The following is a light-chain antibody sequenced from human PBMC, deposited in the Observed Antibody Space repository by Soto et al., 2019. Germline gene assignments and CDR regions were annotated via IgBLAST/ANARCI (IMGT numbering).Light chain of an antibody. CDR3: QQANSFPWT. V-gene: IGKV1-12*01. J-gene: IGKJ1*01. CDR1: QGIGSW. CDR2: GAL. Sequence: DIQMTQSPSSVSASIGDRVTITCRASQGIGSWLAWYQQKPGKAPKLLIYGALSLQSGVPSRFSGSVSGTDFSLTISSLRPEDSGTYYCQQANSFPWTFGQGTKVEIK.